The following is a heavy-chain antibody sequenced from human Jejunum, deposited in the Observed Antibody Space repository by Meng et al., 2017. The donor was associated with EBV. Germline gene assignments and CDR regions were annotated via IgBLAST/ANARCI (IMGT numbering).Heavy chain of an antibody. CDR2: INTGNGDT. CDR1: GYIFTSYA. CDR3: AKGRVGGTTLGWFDP. Sequence: QVQPVQSGAEVKKPGASVKVSCKASGYIFTSYAIHWLRQAPGQRPEWMGWINTGNGDTKYSQKFQGRVTITRDISASTVYMDLSSLRSEDSGVYYCAKGRVGGTTLGWFDPWGQGTLVTVSS. D-gene: IGHD1/OR15-1a*01. J-gene: IGHJ5*02. V-gene: IGHV1-3*04.